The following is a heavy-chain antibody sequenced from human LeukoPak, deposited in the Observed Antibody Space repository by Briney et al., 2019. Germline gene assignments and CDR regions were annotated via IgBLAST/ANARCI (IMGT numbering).Heavy chain of an antibody. Sequence: ASVKVSCKASGYTFTSYAMHWVRQAPGQRLEWMGWSNAGNGNTKYSQEFQGRVTITRETSASTAYMELSSLRSEDMAVYYCAREGQWLASYYYYGMDVWGQGTTVTVSS. V-gene: IGHV1-3*02. CDR3: AREGQWLASYYYYGMDV. D-gene: IGHD6-19*01. CDR1: GYTFTSYA. CDR2: SNAGNGNT. J-gene: IGHJ6*02.